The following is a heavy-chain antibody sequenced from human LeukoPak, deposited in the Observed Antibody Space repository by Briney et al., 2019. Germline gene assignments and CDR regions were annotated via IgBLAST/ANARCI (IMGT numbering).Heavy chain of an antibody. CDR3: AKGAYGSGSAQPGIDS. V-gene: IGHV1-46*01. CDR1: GYTFTTYY. Sequence: ASVKVSCKASGYTFTTYYIHWVRQAPGQGLEWIGIINPSGGSTSYAQKFQGRVSMTRDTSTRTVDMELSSLRSEDTAVYYCAKGAYGSGSAQPGIDSWGQGTLVTVSS. D-gene: IGHD3-10*01. J-gene: IGHJ5*01. CDR2: INPSGGST.